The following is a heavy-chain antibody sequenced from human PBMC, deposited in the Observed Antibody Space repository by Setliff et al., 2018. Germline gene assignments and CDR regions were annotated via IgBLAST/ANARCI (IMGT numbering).Heavy chain of an antibody. CDR3: ARWDCSGDNCQSGFDY. V-gene: IGHV5-51*01. CDR1: GYSFTTYW. J-gene: IGHJ4*02. CDR2: IYPGDSDA. Sequence: GESLKISCKGSGYSFTTYWIAWVRQMPGKGPEWMGIIYPGDSDARYRPSFQGQVTISADKSINTAYLQWSSLKASDTAMYYCARWDCSGDNCQSGFDYWAQGTLVTVSS. D-gene: IGHD2-15*01.